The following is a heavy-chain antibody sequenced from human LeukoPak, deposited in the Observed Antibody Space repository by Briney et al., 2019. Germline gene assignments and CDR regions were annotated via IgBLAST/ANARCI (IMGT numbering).Heavy chain of an antibody. D-gene: IGHD5-18*01. CDR2: INHSGST. Sequence: SETLSLTCAVYGGSFSGYYWSWIRQPPGKGLERIGEINHSGSTNYNPSLKSRVTIPVDTSANQISLMLSSVTAADTAVYYCARAVGYSYGKYYFDYWGQGTLVTVSS. CDR3: ARAVGYSYGKYYFDY. J-gene: IGHJ4*02. V-gene: IGHV4-34*01. CDR1: GGSFSGYY.